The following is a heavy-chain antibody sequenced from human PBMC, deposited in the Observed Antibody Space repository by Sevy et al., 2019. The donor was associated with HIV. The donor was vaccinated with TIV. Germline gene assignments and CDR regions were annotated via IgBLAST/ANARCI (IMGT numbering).Heavy chain of an antibody. CDR1: GYTLTKLS. J-gene: IGHJ4*02. CDR2: FDPEDGET. V-gene: IGHV1-24*01. D-gene: IGHD3-22*01. CDR3: ASAREYYEDSSGYLDY. Sequence: ASVKVSCKVSGYTLTKLSMHWVRQAPGKGLEWTGRFDPEDGETIYAQKFQGRVTMTEDTSTDTAYMELSSLRYEDTAVYYCASAREYYEDSSGYLDYWGQGTLVTVSS.